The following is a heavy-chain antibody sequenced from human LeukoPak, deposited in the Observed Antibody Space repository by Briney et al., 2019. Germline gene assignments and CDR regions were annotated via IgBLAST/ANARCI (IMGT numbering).Heavy chain of an antibody. D-gene: IGHD3-9*01. CDR2: ISYDGSNK. Sequence: GGSLRLSCAASGFTFSSYGMHWVRQAPGKGLEWVAVISYDGSNKYYADSVKGRFTISRDNSKNTLYLQMNSLRAEDTAVYCCAKAPGYNYWGQGTLVTVSS. J-gene: IGHJ4*02. CDR1: GFTFSSYG. V-gene: IGHV3-30*18. CDR3: AKAPGYNY.